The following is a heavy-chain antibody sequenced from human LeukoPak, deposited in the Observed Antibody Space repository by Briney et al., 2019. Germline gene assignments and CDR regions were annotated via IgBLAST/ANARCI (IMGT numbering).Heavy chain of an antibody. Sequence: GGSLRLSCAASGFTFSSNAMSWIRQAPGRGLEWVSAISGSGGATYYADSVKGRFTISRDNAKNSLYLQMNSLRAEDTAVYYCAREGIAAAGMRYWGQGTLVTVSS. V-gene: IGHV3-23*01. CDR1: GFTFSSNA. J-gene: IGHJ4*02. D-gene: IGHD6-13*01. CDR3: AREGIAAAGMRY. CDR2: ISGSGGAT.